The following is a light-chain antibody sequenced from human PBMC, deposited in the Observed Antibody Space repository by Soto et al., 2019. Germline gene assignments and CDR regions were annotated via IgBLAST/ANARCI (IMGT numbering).Light chain of an antibody. Sequence: IVLTQSPATLSLSPGERATLSCRASQSVSSYLAWYQQKSGQAPSLLIYDASNRATGIPARFSGSGSGTDFTLTISSQEPEEFAVYYCQQRSSWPTFGGGTKVEIK. CDR2: DAS. J-gene: IGKJ4*01. V-gene: IGKV3-11*01. CDR3: QQRSSWPT. CDR1: QSVSSY.